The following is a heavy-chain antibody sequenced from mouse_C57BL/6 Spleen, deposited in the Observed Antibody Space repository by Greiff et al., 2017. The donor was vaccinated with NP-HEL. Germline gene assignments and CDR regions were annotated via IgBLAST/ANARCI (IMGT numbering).Heavy chain of an antibody. CDR2: LDPSDSYT. V-gene: IGHV1-59*01. CDR3: ARSSSGYVIDY. CDR1: GYTFTSYW. D-gene: IGHD3-2*02. J-gene: IGHJ2*01. Sequence: QVQLQQPGAELVRPGTSVKLSCKASGYTFTSYWMHWVKQRPGQGVEWIGVLDPSDSYTNYNQKFKGKATLTVDASSSTAYMQLSSLTSEDSAVYYCARSSSGYVIDYWGQGTTLTVSS.